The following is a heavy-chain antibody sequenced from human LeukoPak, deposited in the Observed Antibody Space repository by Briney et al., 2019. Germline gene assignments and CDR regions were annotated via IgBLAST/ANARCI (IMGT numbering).Heavy chain of an antibody. CDR3: RGVGNIAEGIDY. Sequence: GGSLRLSCVASGFPFSSYWMTWVRQAPGKGLEWVANIKQDGSKKSYVDSVKGRFTISRDNAKNSLYLQMNSLRAEDTAIYYCRGVGNIAEGIDYGGKEPLAPFSS. D-gene: IGHD1-26*01. CDR2: IKQDGSKK. J-gene: IGHJ4*02. CDR1: GFPFSSYW. V-gene: IGHV3-7*01.